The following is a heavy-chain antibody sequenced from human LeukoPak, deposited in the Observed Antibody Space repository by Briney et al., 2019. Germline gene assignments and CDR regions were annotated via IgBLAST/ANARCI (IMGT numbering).Heavy chain of an antibody. J-gene: IGHJ3*02. CDR1: GGSFSGNY. V-gene: IGHV4-34*01. D-gene: IGHD6-19*01. CDR3: ARSGWYSFDI. Sequence: PSETLSLTCAVYGGSFSGNYWTWIRQPPGKGLEWIGEIHHRGSTNYNPSLKSRVTISVDTSKNQFSLKLSSVTAADTAVYYCARSGWYSFDIWGQGTMVTVSS. CDR2: IHHRGST.